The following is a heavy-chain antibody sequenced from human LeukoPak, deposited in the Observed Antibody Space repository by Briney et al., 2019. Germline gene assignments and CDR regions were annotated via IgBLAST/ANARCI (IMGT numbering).Heavy chain of an antibody. J-gene: IGHJ4*02. Sequence: PSETLSLTCSVSGVSISAYYWSWIRPPAGKGLEWIGRIYPGESIYASENTNYNPSLKSRVSMSGDTSKNQVSLKLRSVTAADTAVYYCARDPTTVTTIFDSWGQGTLVTVSS. CDR3: ARDPTTVTTIFDS. CDR2: IYPGESIYASENT. D-gene: IGHD4-17*01. V-gene: IGHV4-4*07. CDR1: GVSISAYY.